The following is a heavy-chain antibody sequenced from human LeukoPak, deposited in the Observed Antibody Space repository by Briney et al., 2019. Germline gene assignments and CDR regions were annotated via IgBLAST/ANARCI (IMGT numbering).Heavy chain of an antibody. CDR1: GYILTTYY. D-gene: IGHD4-11*01. Sequence: ASVKVSCKASGYILTTYYMHWLRQAPGQGPEWMGIINPRGGSTDYAPKLQGRFTMTSDTSTSTVFMELTRLRSEDTAVYFCARVGTTGATADNGGQGTLVTVSS. V-gene: IGHV1-46*01. CDR3: ARVGTTGATADN. J-gene: IGHJ4*02. CDR2: INPRGGST.